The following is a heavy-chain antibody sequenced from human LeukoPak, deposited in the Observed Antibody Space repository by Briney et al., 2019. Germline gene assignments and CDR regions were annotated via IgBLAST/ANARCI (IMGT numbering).Heavy chain of an antibody. Sequence: PGGSLRLSCAASGFTFSNYWMHWVRQVPGKGLVCVSRIDIDGTRTSYADSVKGRFTISRDNSKNTLYLQMNSLRAEDTAVYYCAKDRDYGDIDYWGQGTLVTVSS. J-gene: IGHJ4*02. D-gene: IGHD4-17*01. CDR3: AKDRDYGDIDY. CDR2: IDIDGTRT. V-gene: IGHV3-74*01. CDR1: GFTFSNYW.